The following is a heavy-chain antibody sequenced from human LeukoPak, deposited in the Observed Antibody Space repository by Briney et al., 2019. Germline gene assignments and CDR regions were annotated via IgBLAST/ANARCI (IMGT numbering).Heavy chain of an antibody. J-gene: IGHJ4*02. CDR3: ARGFTVYRLSLDY. D-gene: IGHD3-16*02. V-gene: IGHV1-46*01. CDR2: INPSGGGT. Sequence: ASVKVSCKASGYTFTSYYMHWVRQAPGQGLEWMGFINPSGGGTSYAQKFQGRVTMTTDTSTSTVYMEVSSLRSEDTAVYYCARGFTVYRLSLDYWGQGTLVTVSS. CDR1: GYTFTSYY.